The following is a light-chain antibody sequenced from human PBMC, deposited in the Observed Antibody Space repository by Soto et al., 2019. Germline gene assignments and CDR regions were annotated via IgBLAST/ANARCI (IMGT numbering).Light chain of an antibody. CDR3: QTWGTGIVV. J-gene: IGLJ2*01. CDR2: LNSDGSH. CDR1: SGHSSYA. Sequence: QSVLTQSPSASASLGASVKLTCTLSSGHSSYAIAWHQQQPEKGPRYLMKLNSDGSHSKGDGIPDRFSGSSSGAERYLTISRLQYEDEADYYCQTWGTGIVVFGGGTKLTVL. V-gene: IGLV4-69*01.